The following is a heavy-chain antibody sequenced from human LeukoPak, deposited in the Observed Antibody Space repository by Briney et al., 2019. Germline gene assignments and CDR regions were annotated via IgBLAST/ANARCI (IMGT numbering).Heavy chain of an antibody. Sequence: GGSLRLSCAASGFTFSSNYMSWVRQAPGKGLEWVSVIYSGGSTYYSDSVTGRFTISRDNSKNTLYLQMNSLRAEDTAVYYCARVNSESRNYYGMDVWGKGTTVTVSS. CDR3: ARVNSESRNYYGMDV. CDR1: GFTFSSNY. J-gene: IGHJ6*04. D-gene: IGHD4-23*01. CDR2: IYSGGST. V-gene: IGHV3-53*01.